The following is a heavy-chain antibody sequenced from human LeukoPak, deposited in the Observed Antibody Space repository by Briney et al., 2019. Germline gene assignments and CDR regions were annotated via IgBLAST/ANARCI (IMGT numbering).Heavy chain of an antibody. D-gene: IGHD3-16*02. CDR2: INHSGST. CDR1: GGSFSGYY. CDR3: ARTYYDYVWGSYRSGHFDH. V-gene: IGHV4-34*01. Sequence: PSETLSLTCAVYGGSFSGYYWSWIRQPPGKGLEWIGEINHSGSTNYNPPLKSRVTISVDTSKNQFSLKLSSVTAADTAVYYCARTYYDYVWGSYRSGHFDHWGQGTLVTVSS. J-gene: IGHJ4*02.